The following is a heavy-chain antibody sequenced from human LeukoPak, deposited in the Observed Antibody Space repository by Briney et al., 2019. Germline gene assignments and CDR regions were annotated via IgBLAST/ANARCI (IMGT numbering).Heavy chain of an antibody. J-gene: IGHJ6*03. D-gene: IGHD1-26*01. CDR3: AKDLGATAPYYMDV. CDR2: IGHDGSHK. CDR1: GFAFRTYG. Sequence: GGSLRLSCAASGFAFRTYGIHWVRQAPGKGLEWVAFIGHDGSHKFYTASVKGRFTISRDNSKNTLFLQMISLRVEGTALYYCAKDLGATAPYYMDVWGRGTTVTV. V-gene: IGHV3-30*02.